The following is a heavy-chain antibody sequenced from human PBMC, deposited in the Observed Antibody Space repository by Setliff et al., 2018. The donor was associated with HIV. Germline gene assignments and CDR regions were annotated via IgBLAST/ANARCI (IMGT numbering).Heavy chain of an antibody. D-gene: IGHD6-19*01. Sequence: GASVKVSCKASGYTFTSYGISWVRQAPGQGLEWMGWISAYNGHTNYALKLQGRVTMTTDTSTSTAYMALSSLRSEDTAIYYCSLLAVASKKEWKSFDYWGQGTLVTVSS. CDR1: GYTFTSYG. CDR2: ISAYNGHT. CDR3: SLLAVASKKEWKSFDY. J-gene: IGHJ4*02. V-gene: IGHV1-18*01.